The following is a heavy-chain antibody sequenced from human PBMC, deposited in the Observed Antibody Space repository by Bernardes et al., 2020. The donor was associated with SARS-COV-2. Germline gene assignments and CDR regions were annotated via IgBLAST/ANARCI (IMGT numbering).Heavy chain of an antibody. V-gene: IGHV3-30-3*01. Sequence: GGSLRLSCAASGFTFSSYAMHWVRQAPGKGLEWVAVISYDGSNKYYSDSVKGRFTISRDNSKNTLYLQMNSLRAEDTAVYYCARELERRNFGVVILPYYYYYGMDVWGQGTTVTVSS. J-gene: IGHJ6*02. CDR2: ISYDGSNK. D-gene: IGHD3-3*01. CDR3: ARELERRNFGVVILPYYYYYGMDV. CDR1: GFTFSSYA.